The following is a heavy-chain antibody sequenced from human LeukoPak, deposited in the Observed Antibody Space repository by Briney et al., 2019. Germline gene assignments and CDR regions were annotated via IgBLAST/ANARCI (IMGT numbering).Heavy chain of an antibody. D-gene: IGHD3-22*01. CDR2: INWNGGST. CDR1: GFSFTNAW. CDR3: ARTMNFYFDY. Sequence: GGSLRLSCAASGFSFTNAWMSWVRQAPGKGLEWVSGINWNGGSTGYADSVKGRFTISRDNAKNSLYLQMNSLRADDTAVYYCARTMNFYFDYWGQGTLVTVSS. V-gene: IGHV3-20*04. J-gene: IGHJ4*02.